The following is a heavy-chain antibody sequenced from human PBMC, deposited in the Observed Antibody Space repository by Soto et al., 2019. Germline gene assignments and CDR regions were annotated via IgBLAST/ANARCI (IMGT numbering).Heavy chain of an antibody. CDR3: ARATVSAVAGHWGSDY. Sequence: QVQLQESGPGLVKPSETLSLTCTVSGGSISSYYWSWVRQPPGKGLEWIGYIYYSGSTNYNPPLKRRVTISVDTSKNQFSRKLSSVTAADTAVHYCARATVSAVAGHWGSDYWGQGTLVTVSS. D-gene: IGHD6-19*01. J-gene: IGHJ4*02. CDR1: GGSISSYY. V-gene: IGHV4-59*01. CDR2: IYYSGST.